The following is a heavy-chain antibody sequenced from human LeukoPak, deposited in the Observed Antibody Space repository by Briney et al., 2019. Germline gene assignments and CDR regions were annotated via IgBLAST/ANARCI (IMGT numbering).Heavy chain of an antibody. V-gene: IGHV3-23*01. Sequence: SLRLSCAASGFTFSNYAMSWVRQAPGKGLEWASVISGSGDTTDYADSVKGRFTISRDNSKNMLYLQMNSLRAEDTAVYYCVKGRISEDGLDFWGQGTLVTVSS. J-gene: IGHJ4*02. CDR1: GFTFSNYA. D-gene: IGHD6-13*01. CDR3: VKGRISEDGLDF. CDR2: ISGSGDTT.